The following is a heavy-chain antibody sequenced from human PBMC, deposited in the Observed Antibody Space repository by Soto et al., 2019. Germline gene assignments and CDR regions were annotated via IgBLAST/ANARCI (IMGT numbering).Heavy chain of an antibody. CDR3: AKQQGPGTPYYYAMDV. CDR1: GFTFSSYA. V-gene: IGHV3-23*01. CDR2: IRGTGDTT. D-gene: IGHD1-1*01. Sequence: GGSLRLSCAASGFTFSSYAMTWVRQAPGKGLEWVSVIRGTGDTTYYADSVKGRFTISRDNSKNTLYLQMSSLRAEDTAIYYCAKQQGPGTPYYYAMDVWGQGTTVTVSS. J-gene: IGHJ6*02.